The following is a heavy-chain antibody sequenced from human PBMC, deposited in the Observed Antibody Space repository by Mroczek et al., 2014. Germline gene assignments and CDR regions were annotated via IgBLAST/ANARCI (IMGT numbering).Heavy chain of an antibody. D-gene: IGHD3-10*01. V-gene: IGHV4-34*01. CDR2: INHSGST. Sequence: QVQLQQWGAGLLKPSETLSLTCAVYGGSFSGYYWSWIRQPPGKGLEWIGEINHSGSTNYNPSLKSRVTISVDTSKNQFSLKLSSVTAADTAVYYCARATMVRGXTIDYWGQGTLVTVSS. CDR3: ARATMVRGXTIDY. CDR1: GGSFSGYY. J-gene: IGHJ4*02.